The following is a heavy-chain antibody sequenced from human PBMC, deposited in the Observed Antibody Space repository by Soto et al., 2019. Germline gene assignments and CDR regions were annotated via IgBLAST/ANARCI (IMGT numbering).Heavy chain of an antibody. Sequence: QVQLVQAGAEVKKTGASLKVACKASRDPFTSSGITLVRPAPGQGLEWMGWISADNGNTNYAQKLQGRVTMTTDTSTSTAYMELRSLRSDDTAVYYCARVGLRLGISSDFDYWGQGTLVTVSS. J-gene: IGHJ4*02. CDR1: RDPFTSSG. V-gene: IGHV1-18*01. CDR2: ISADNGNT. CDR3: ARVGLRLGISSDFDY.